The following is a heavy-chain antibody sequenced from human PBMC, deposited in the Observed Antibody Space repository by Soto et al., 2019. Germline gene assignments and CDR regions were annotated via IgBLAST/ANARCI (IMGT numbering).Heavy chain of an antibody. V-gene: IGHV1-69*12. CDR1: GGTFSSYA. CDR2: IIPIFGTP. J-gene: IGHJ5*02. D-gene: IGHD3-22*01. CDR3: ARPIQYYFDTSSRSAWFDP. Sequence: QVQLVQSGAEVKKPGSSVKVSRKASGGTFSSYAISWVRQAPGQGLEWMGGIIPIFGTPNYAQKFQGRVTITADEXXSXAXXDLSSLRSEDTAVYYCARPIQYYFDTSSRSAWFDPWGQGTLVTVSS.